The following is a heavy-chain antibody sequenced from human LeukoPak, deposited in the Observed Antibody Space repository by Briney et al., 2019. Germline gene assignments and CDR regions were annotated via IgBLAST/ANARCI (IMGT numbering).Heavy chain of an antibody. V-gene: IGHV4-59*01. CDR1: GGSIRTYF. J-gene: IGHJ5*02. Sequence: SETLSLTCSVSGGSIRTYFWSWIRQPPGKGLEWIGYISDSGSTHYNPSLKSRVTISVDTSKNQFSLKFSSVTAADTAVYFCARDEAENWLDPWGQGILVTVS. CDR3: ARDEAENWLDP. CDR2: ISDSGST.